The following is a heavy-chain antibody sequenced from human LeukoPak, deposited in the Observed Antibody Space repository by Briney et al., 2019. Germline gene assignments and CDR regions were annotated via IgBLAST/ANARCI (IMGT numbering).Heavy chain of an antibody. CDR3: AREYIVVVTAEDAFDI. CDR2: IKQDGSEK. V-gene: IGHV3-7*01. J-gene: IGHJ3*02. CDR1: GFTFSSYW. Sequence: LAGGSLRLSCAASGFTFSSYWMSWVRQAPGKGLEWVANIKQDGSEKYYVDSVKGRFTISRDNAKNSLYLQMNSLRAEDTAVYYCAREYIVVVTAEDAFDIWGQGTMVTVSS. D-gene: IGHD2-21*02.